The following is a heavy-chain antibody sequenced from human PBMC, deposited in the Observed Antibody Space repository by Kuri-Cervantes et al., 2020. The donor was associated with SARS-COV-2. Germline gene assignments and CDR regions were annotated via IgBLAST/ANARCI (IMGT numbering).Heavy chain of an antibody. J-gene: IGHJ6*03. CDR1: GGSFSGYY. CDR2: INHSGST. Sequence: SETLSLTCAVYGGSFSGYYWSWIRQPPGKGLEWIGEINHSGSTNYNPSLKSRVTISVDTSKNQFSLKLSSVTAADTAVYYCARAQYSSSWSEGYYYYMDAWGKGTTVT. CDR3: ARAQYSSSWSEGYYYYMDA. V-gene: IGHV4-34*01. D-gene: IGHD6-13*01.